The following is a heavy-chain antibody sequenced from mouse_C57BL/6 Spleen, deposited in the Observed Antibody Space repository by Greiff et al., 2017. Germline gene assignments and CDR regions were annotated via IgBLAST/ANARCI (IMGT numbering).Heavy chain of an antibody. CDR1: GFTFSDYG. J-gene: IGHJ4*01. V-gene: IGHV5-17*01. CDR3: ARYCYGPYAMDY. Sequence: EVMLVESGGGLVKPGGSLKLSCAASGFTFSDYGMHWVRQAPEKGLEGVAYISSGSSTIYYADTVKGRFTISRDNAKNTLFLQMSSLRSEDTAMYYCARYCYGPYAMDYWGQGTSVTVSS. CDR2: ISSGSSTI. D-gene: IGHD1-1*01.